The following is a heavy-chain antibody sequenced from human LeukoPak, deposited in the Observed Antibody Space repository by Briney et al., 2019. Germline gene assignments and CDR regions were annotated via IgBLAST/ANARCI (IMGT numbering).Heavy chain of an antibody. J-gene: IGHJ5*02. CDR2: IIPIFGTA. V-gene: IGHV1-69*05. D-gene: IGHD3-3*01. CDR3: ARDQGHTIFGGNWFDP. CDR1: GDSFGTYG. Sequence: SVKVSCKASGDSFGTYGITWVRQAPGEGLEWMGGIIPIFGTANYAQKFQGRVTITTDESTSTAYMELSSLRSEDTAVYYCARDQGHTIFGGNWFDPWGQGTLVTVSS.